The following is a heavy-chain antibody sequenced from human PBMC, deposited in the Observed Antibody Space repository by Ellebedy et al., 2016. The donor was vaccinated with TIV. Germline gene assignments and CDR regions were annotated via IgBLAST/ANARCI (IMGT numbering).Heavy chain of an antibody. CDR2: ISAHSGDT. CDR3: ARDVPSPCYY. J-gene: IGHJ4*02. D-gene: IGHD3-10*01. CDR1: GYSFHNYG. Sequence: ASVKVSXXASGYSFHNYGVNWVRQAPGQGLEWVGWISAHSGDTNYAQNFQGRVSMTRDTSTPTAYMELRSLRSDDTAVYYCARDVPSPCYYWGQGSLVTVSS. V-gene: IGHV1-18*01.